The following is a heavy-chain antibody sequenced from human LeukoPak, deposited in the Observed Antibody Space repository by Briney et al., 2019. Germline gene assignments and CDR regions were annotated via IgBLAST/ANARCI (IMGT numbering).Heavy chain of an antibody. CDR1: GGSISSSRYY. J-gene: IGHJ3*02. D-gene: IGHD2-2*01. CDR2: IYYSGST. CDR3: ARAARPSIVVVPAAMLSGAFDI. Sequence: SETLSLTCTVSGGSISSSRYYWGWIRQSPGRGLEWIGSIYYSGSTYYNPSLKSRVTISVDTSKNQFSLKLSSVTAADTAVYYCARAARPSIVVVPAAMLSGAFDIWGQGTMVTVSS. V-gene: IGHV4-39*07.